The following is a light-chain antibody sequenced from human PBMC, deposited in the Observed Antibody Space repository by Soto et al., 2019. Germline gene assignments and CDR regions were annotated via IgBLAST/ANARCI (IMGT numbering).Light chain of an antibody. J-gene: IGKJ2*01. Sequence: DIRMTQSPSTLSAYVGDRVTLTCRASQSVSDWLAWYPQKPGKAPKLLIYKASNLASGVPSRLSGSGSGTEFTLTISSLLTDDSATYYCQHYNTFSPFSFGQGTKLEI. CDR3: QHYNTFSPFS. CDR1: QSVSDW. V-gene: IGKV1-5*03. CDR2: KAS.